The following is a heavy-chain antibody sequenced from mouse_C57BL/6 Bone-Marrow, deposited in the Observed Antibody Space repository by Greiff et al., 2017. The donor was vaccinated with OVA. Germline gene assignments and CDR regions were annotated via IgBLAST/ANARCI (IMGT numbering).Heavy chain of an antibody. V-gene: IGHV3-6*01. D-gene: IGHD1-1*02. Sequence: EVKLVESGPGLVKPSQSLSLTCSVTGYSITSGYYWNWIRQFPGNKLEWMGYISYDGSNNYNPSLKNRISITRDTSKNQFFLKLNSVTTEDTATYYCARRGYYGNYFDYWGQGTTLTVSS. J-gene: IGHJ2*01. CDR3: ARRGYYGNYFDY. CDR2: ISYDGSN. CDR1: GYSITSGYY.